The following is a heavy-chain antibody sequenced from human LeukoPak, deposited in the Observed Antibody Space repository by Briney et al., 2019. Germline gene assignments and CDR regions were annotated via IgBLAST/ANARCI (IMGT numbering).Heavy chain of an antibody. CDR1: GGSISSSSYY. CDR3: ARLRYSSSWYYFDY. J-gene: IGHJ4*02. D-gene: IGHD6-13*01. Sequence: SETLSLTCTVSGGSISSSSYYWGWIRQPPGKGLEWIGSIYYSGSTYYNPSLKSRVTISVDTSKNQFSLKLSSVTAADTAVYYCARLRYSSSWYYFDYWGQGTLVTVSS. V-gene: IGHV4-39*01. CDR2: IYYSGST.